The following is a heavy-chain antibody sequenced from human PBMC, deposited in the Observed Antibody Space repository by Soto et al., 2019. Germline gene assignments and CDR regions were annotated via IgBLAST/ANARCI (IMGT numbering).Heavy chain of an antibody. CDR1: GFTFSSYD. V-gene: IGHV3-13*01. Sequence: GGSLRLSCAASGFTFSSYDMHWVRQATGKGLEWVSAIGTAGDTYYPGSVKGRFTISRENAKNTLYLQMNSLRAEDTAVYYCARAPTPYDYGEYYYYYYYMDVWGKGTTVTVSS. D-gene: IGHD4-17*01. CDR2: IGTAGDT. J-gene: IGHJ6*03. CDR3: ARAPTPYDYGEYYYYYYYMDV.